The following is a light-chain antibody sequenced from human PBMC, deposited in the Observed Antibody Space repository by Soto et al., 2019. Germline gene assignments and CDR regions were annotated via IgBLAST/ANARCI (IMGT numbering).Light chain of an antibody. V-gene: IGLV2-14*03. Sequence: QSVLTQPASVSGSPGQSIAISCTGTSSDVGAFNYVSWYQQHPGKAPKFMIFDVSSRPSGVSDRFSGSKSGNTASLTISVLQTEDEADYYCASYTTTSPYVFGTGTKVTVL. CDR2: DVS. CDR3: ASYTTTSPYV. CDR1: SSDVGAFNY. J-gene: IGLJ1*01.